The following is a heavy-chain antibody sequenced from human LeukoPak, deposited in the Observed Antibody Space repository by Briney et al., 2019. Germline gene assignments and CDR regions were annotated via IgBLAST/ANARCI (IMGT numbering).Heavy chain of an antibody. CDR2: ISSSSNTI. CDR1: GFTFSDFW. V-gene: IGHV3-48*02. J-gene: IGHJ4*02. Sequence: GGSLRLSCAVSGFTFSDFWMQWVRQAPGKGLEWVSYISSSSNTIYYADSVKGRFTISRDNARNSLYLQMNSLRDEDTAVYYCARDRDHSNNWYIFLDYWGQGTLVTVSS. D-gene: IGHD6-13*01. CDR3: ARDRDHSNNWYIFLDY.